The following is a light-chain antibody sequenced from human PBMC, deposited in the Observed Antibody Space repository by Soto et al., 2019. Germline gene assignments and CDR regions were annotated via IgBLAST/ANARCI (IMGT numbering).Light chain of an antibody. Sequence: QSALTQPASVSGSPGQSITISCTGTSSDVGDNNYVSWYQQHPGKAPKLMIYAVSNRPSGVSNRFSVSKSGNTASLTISGLQAEDEADYYCSSYVSGSTPWVFGGGTKVTVL. CDR1: SSDVGDNNY. J-gene: IGLJ3*02. V-gene: IGLV2-14*01. CDR3: SSYVSGSTPWV. CDR2: AVS.